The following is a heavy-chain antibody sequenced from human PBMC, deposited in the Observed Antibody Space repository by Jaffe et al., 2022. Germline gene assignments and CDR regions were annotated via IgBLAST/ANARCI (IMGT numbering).Heavy chain of an antibody. CDR3: ARVHLYYDFWSGYRDSRSGFDP. D-gene: IGHD3-3*01. CDR1: GYTFTGYY. J-gene: IGHJ5*02. CDR2: INPNSGGT. Sequence: QVQLVQSGAEVKKPGASVKVSCKASGYTFTGYYMHWVRQAPGQGLEWMGRINPNSGGTNYAQKFQGRVTMTRDTSISTAYMELSRLRSDDTAVYYCARVHLYYDFWSGYRDSRSGFDPWGQGTLVTVSS. V-gene: IGHV1-2*06.